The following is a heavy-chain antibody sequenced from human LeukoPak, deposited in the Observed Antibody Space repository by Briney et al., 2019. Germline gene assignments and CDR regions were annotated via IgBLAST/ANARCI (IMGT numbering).Heavy chain of an antibody. D-gene: IGHD1-7*01. J-gene: IGHJ4*02. Sequence: SETLSLTCTVSGGSISSSSYYWGWIRQPPGKGLEWIGSIYYSGSTYYNPSLKSRVTISVDTSKNQFSLKLSSVTAADTAVYYCARGGNWNYLRSMGTRFDYWGQGTLVTVSS. CDR2: IYYSGST. CDR3: ARGGNWNYLRSMGTRFDY. V-gene: IGHV4-39*07. CDR1: GGSISSSSYY.